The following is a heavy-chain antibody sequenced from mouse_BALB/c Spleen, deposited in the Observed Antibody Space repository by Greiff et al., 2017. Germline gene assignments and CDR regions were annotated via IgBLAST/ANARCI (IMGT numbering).Heavy chain of an antibody. CDR1: GFTFSDYY. CDR2: ISDGGSYT. D-gene: IGHD2-4*01. J-gene: IGHJ3*01. V-gene: IGHV5-4*02. CDR3: ARERGYYDYTWFAY. Sequence: EVQGVESGGGLVKPGGSLKLSCAASGFTFSDYYMYWVRQTPEKRLEWVATISDGGSYTYYPDSVKGRFTISRDNAKNNLYLQMSSLKSEDTAMYYCARERGYYDYTWFAYWGQGTLVTVSA.